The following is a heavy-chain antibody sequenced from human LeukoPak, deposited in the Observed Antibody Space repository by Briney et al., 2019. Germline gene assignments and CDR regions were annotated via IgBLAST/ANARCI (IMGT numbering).Heavy chain of an antibody. CDR1: GYSIRSTYY. D-gene: IGHD3-10*01. CDR3: ARQTYDSGRLYYTY. CDR2: MHHGGTT. V-gene: IGHV4-38-2*02. J-gene: IGHJ4*02. Sequence: PSETLSLTCTVSGYSIRSTYYWGWIRQPPGKGLEWIGGMHHGGTTFYNPSLKSRVTISVDTSENHFSLKLTSVTAADTAVYYCARQTYDSGRLYYTYWGQGTLVTVSS.